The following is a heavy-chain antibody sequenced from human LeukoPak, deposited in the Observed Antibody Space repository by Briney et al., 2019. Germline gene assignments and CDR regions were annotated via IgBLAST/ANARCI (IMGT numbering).Heavy chain of an antibody. CDR2: IGTVGDT. CDR3: ARETGDVLLGAFDI. D-gene: IGHD3-10*01. CDR1: GFTFSGYD. J-gene: IGHJ3*02. Sequence: GSLRLSCAASGFTFSGYDFHWVRQATGRGLEWVSAIGTVGDTHYLDSVKGRFTISRENAKNSLYLQMNSLRAGDTAVYYCARETGDVLLGAFDIWGQGTMVTVSS. V-gene: IGHV3-13*04.